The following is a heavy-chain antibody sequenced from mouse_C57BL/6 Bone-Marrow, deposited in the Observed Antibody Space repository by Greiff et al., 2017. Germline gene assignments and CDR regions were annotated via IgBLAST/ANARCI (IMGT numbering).Heavy chain of an antibody. V-gene: IGHV1-55*01. CDR2: FYPGSGST. J-gene: IGHJ4*01. CDR3: ARFYYAGDY. CDR1: GYTFTSYW. Sequence: QVQLQQSGAELVKPGASVKMSCKASGYTFTSYWITWVKQRPGQGLEWIGDFYPGSGSTNYNEQFKSKAPLTVDTSSSTAYMQLSCLTSEDSAVYYCARFYYAGDYWGQGTSVTVSS.